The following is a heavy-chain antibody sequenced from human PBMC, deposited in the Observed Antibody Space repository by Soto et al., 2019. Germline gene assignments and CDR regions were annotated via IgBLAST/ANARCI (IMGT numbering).Heavy chain of an antibody. V-gene: IGHV3-23*01. Sequence: EVQLLESGGGLVQPGGSLRLSCAASGFTFSSYAMSWVRQAPGKGLEWVSVIRGSGGSTYYADSVKGRFTISRDNSKNTLYLQMNSLRDEDTAVYYCAKDDIVVVVADYWCKGTLVTVSS. CDR1: GFTFSSYA. CDR2: IRGSGGST. J-gene: IGHJ4*02. D-gene: IGHD2-15*01. CDR3: AKDDIVVVVADY.